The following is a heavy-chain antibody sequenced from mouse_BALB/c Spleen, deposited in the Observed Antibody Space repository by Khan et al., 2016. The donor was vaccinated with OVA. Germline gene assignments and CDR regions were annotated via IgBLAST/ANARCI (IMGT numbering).Heavy chain of an antibody. Sequence: EVQLQESGPGLVKPSQSLSLTCSVTGYSITNGHFWNWIRQFPGNNLEWMGYIRYDGNTNYNPSLKNRISITRDTSKHQFFLNLNSVTPEDTATYYCARGGSSGPAWFTYWGQGTLVTVSA. V-gene: IGHV3-6*02. CDR3: ARGGSSGPAWFTY. CDR2: IRYDGNT. J-gene: IGHJ3*01. D-gene: IGHD3-1*01. CDR1: GYSITNGHF.